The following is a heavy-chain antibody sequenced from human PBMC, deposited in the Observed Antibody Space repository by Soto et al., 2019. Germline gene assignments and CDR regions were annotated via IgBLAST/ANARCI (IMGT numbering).Heavy chain of an antibody. V-gene: IGHV3-15*07. CDR1: GFTFSNAW. CDR2: IKSKTDGGTT. D-gene: IGHD3-22*01. CDR3: TPLVVITTTDY. Sequence: GGSLSLSCAASGFTFSNAWMNWVRQAPGKGLEWVGRIKSKTDGGTTDYAAPVKGRFTISRDDSKNTLYLQMNSLKTEDTAVYYCTPLVVITTTDYWGQGTLVTVSS. J-gene: IGHJ4*02.